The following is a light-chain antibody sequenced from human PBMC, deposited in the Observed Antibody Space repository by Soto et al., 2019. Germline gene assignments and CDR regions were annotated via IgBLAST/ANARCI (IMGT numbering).Light chain of an antibody. CDR1: QSINRH. Sequence: EIVLTQSPATLSLSPGERATLSCRASQSINRHLAWYRQKPGQAPRLLIYDASNRATGIPARFSGSGSGTDFDLTISSLEPDDFGVYYCQQRSNWPPVTFGGGTKVEIQ. J-gene: IGKJ4*01. CDR3: QQRSNWPPVT. V-gene: IGKV3-11*01. CDR2: DAS.